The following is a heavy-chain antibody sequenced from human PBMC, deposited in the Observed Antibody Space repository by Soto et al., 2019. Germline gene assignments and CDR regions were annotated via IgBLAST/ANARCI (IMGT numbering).Heavy chain of an antibody. CDR3: ARLPGIAAAGYEDY. V-gene: IGHV4-39*01. J-gene: IGHJ4*02. D-gene: IGHD6-13*01. Sequence: SETLSVTCTVSGGSISSSSYYWGWIRQPPGKGLEWIGSIYYSGSTYYNPSLKSRVTISVDTSKNQFSLKLSSVTAADTAVYYCARLPGIAAAGYEDYWGQGTLVTVSS. CDR2: IYYSGST. CDR1: GGSISSSSYY.